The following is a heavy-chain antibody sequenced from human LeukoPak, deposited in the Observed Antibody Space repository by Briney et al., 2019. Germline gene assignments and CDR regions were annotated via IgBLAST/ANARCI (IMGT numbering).Heavy chain of an antibody. CDR3: AVGTGDLNY. V-gene: IGHV3-NL1*01. Sequence: PGGSLRLSCAASGFTFSSYGMHWVRQAPGKGLEWVSVIYSGGSTYYADSVKGRFTISRDNSKNTLYLQMNSLRAEDTAVYYCAVGTGDLNYWGQGTLVTVSS. CDR2: IYSGGST. J-gene: IGHJ4*02. CDR1: GFTFSSYG. D-gene: IGHD7-27*01.